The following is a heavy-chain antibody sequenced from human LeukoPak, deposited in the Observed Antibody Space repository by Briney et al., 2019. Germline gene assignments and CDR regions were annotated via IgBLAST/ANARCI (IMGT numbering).Heavy chain of an antibody. CDR1: GFTVENYW. Sequence: RWSLRLSCAASGFTVENYWMNWVRQAPGKGPEWVANIKQDGSEEHYLDSVKGRFTISRDNAKNSLTLQMNSLRGEDTAVYYCARWAGVIDQWGQGTLVTVSS. CDR2: IKQDGSEE. V-gene: IGHV3-7*01. J-gene: IGHJ4*02. CDR3: ARWAGVIDQ. D-gene: IGHD3-10*01.